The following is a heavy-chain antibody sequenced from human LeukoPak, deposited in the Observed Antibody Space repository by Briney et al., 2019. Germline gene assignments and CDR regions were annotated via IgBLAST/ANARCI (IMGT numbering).Heavy chain of an antibody. J-gene: IGHJ4*02. CDR2: IKPRTDGETT. CDR1: GFTFSSYT. CDR3: ITPLPYSAQ. Sequence: GGSLRLSCAASGFTFSSYTMNWVRQAPGKGLEWVGRIKPRTDGETTEYAAPVKDRFSISRDDSKSMMYLQMNSLKTEDTAVYYCITPLPYSAQGGQGTLVTVSS. V-gene: IGHV3-15*07. D-gene: IGHD2-21*01.